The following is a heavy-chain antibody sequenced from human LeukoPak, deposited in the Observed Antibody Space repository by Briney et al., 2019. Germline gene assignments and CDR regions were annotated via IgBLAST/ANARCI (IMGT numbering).Heavy chain of an antibody. CDR3: LGNWFDP. V-gene: IGHV3-7*01. Sequence: PGGSLRLSCAGSGYTFSSYWMSWVRQAPGKGLEWVANIKQDGSEKYYVDSVKGRFTISRDNAKNSLYLQMNSLRAEDTAVYYCLGNWFDPWGHGTLVTVSS. CDR1: GYTFSSYW. J-gene: IGHJ5*02. CDR2: IKQDGSEK.